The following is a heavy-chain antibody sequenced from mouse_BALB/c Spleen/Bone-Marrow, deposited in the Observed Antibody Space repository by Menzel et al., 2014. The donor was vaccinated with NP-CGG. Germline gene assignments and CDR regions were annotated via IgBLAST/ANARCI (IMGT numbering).Heavy chain of an antibody. CDR2: IYPRSDNT. CDR3: ARDWDYYAMDY. D-gene: IGHD4-1*01. Sequence: QVQLQQSGAELARPGPSVKLSCKASGYTFPDSYINWVKQRTGQGLEWIGEIYPRSDNTYYNEKFKGKATLTADKSSSTAYLQLSSLTSEDSAVYFCARDWDYYAMDYWGQGTSVTVSS. J-gene: IGHJ4*01. CDR1: GYTFPDSY. V-gene: IGHV1-77*01.